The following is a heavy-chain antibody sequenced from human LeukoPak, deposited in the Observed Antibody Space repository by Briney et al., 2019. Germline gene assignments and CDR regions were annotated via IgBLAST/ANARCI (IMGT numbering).Heavy chain of an antibody. D-gene: IGHD4-17*01. CDR1: GFNFTSYW. V-gene: IGHV5-51*01. CDR2: IYPGDSDT. Sequence: GASLKISCKGSGFNFTSYWIGWVRQMPGKGLEWMGIIYPGDSDTRYSPSFQGQVTISADKSISTAYLQWSSLKASDTAIYSCARHAYGDYRFGYWGQGTLVTVSS. J-gene: IGHJ4*02. CDR3: ARHAYGDYRFGY.